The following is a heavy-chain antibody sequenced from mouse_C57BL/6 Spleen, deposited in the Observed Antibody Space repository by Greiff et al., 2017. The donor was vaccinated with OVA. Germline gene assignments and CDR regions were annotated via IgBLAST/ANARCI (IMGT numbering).Heavy chain of an antibody. CDR2: IDPENGDT. D-gene: IGHD2-4*01. CDR1: GFNIKDDY. J-gene: IGHJ3*01. Sequence: VQLKESGAELVRPGASVKLSCTASGFNIKDDYMHWVKQRPEQGLEWIGWIDPENGDTEYASKFQGKATITADTSSNTAYLQLSSLTSEDTAVYYCTMIYYDPPFAYWGQGTLVTVSA. CDR3: TMIYYDPPFAY. V-gene: IGHV14-4*01.